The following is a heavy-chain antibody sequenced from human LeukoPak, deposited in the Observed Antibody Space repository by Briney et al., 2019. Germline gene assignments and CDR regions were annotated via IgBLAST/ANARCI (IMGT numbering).Heavy chain of an antibody. CDR2: IIPIFGTA. Sequence: GASVKVSCKASGGTFSSYAISWVRQAPGQGLEWMGGIIPIFGTANYAQKFQGRVTITADESTSTAYKELGSLRSEDTAVYYCAREPLCGWLRSYYFGYWGQGTLVTVSS. CDR3: AREPLCGWLRSYYFGY. CDR1: GGTFSSYA. J-gene: IGHJ4*02. D-gene: IGHD5-12*01. V-gene: IGHV1-69*13.